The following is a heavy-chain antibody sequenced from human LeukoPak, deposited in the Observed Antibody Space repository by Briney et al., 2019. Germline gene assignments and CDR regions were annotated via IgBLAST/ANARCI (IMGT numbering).Heavy chain of an antibody. CDR1: GYTLTELS. CDR2: FDPEDGET. J-gene: IGHJ6*03. CDR3: AREYSSSWWDYYYYMDV. D-gene: IGHD6-13*01. V-gene: IGHV1-24*01. Sequence: ASVKVSCKVSGYTLTELSMHWVRQAPGKGLEWMGGFDPEDGETIYAQKFQGRVTMTEDTSTDTAYMELSSLRAEDTAVYYCAREYSSSWWDYYYYMDVWGKGTTVTVSS.